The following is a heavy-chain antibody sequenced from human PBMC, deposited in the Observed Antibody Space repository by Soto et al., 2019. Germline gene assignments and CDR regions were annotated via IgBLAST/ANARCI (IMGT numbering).Heavy chain of an antibody. CDR2: MNPNSGNT. V-gene: IGHV1-8*01. Sequence: ASVKVSCKASGYTFTSYDINWVRQATGQGLEWMGWMNPNSGNTGYAQKFQGRVTMTRNTSISTAYMELSSLRSEDTAVYYCASLITGTTSLFDYCGQGPLVTVSS. J-gene: IGHJ4*02. CDR3: ASLITGTTSLFDY. D-gene: IGHD1-7*01. CDR1: GYTFTSYD.